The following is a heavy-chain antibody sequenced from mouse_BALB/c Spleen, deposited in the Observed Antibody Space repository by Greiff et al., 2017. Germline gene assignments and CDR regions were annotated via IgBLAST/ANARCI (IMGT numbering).Heavy chain of an antibody. V-gene: IGHV5-4*02. Sequence: DVQLVESGGGLVKPGGSLKLSCAASGFTFSDYYMYWVRQTPEKRLEWVATISDGGSYTYYPDSVKGRFTISRDNAKNNLYLQMSSLKSEDTAMYYCATVYYYAMDYWGQGTSVTVSS. CDR2: ISDGGSYT. CDR1: GFTFSDYY. J-gene: IGHJ4*01. CDR3: ATVYYYAMDY.